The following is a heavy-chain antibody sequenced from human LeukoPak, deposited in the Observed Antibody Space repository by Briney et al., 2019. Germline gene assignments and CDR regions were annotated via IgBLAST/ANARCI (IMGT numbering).Heavy chain of an antibody. J-gene: IGHJ4*02. CDR2: INHSGST. V-gene: IGHV4-34*01. Sequence: SETLSLTCTVYGGSFSGYYWSWIRQPPGKGLEWIGEINHSGSTNYNPSLKSRVTISVDTSKNQFSLKLSSVTAADTAVYYCARVDVPDYSNSKYFDYWGQGTLLTVSS. CDR3: ARVDVPDYSNSKYFDY. D-gene: IGHD4-11*01. CDR1: GGSFSGYY.